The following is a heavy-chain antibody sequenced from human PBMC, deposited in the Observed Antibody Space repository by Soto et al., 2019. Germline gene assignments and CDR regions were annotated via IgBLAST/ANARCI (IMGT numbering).Heavy chain of an antibody. Sequence: EVHLLESGGGLVQPGVSLRLSCAASGFTFSNYAMSWVRLAPGKGLEWVSSITGSGASTYYADSVKGRFTISRDNSMNTLYHQMKSLRAEDTAVYYCAVLQGDGYWVHGTLVTVSS. J-gene: IGHJ4*01. D-gene: IGHD2-21*01. CDR1: GFTFSNYA. CDR2: ITGSGAST. CDR3: AVLQGDGY. V-gene: IGHV3-23*01.